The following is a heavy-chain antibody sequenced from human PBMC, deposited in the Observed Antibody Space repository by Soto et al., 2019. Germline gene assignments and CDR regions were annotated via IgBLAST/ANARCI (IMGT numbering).Heavy chain of an antibody. D-gene: IGHD1-26*01. J-gene: IGHJ5*02. V-gene: IGHV4-30-2*01. Sequence: QLQLQESGSGLVKPSQTLSLTCAVSGGSIRSGGYSWSWIRQPPGKGLEWIGYIYHSGSTYYNPSLKSRVTISVDRSKNQFSLKLTSVTAADTAVYYCAPGSGSPVGWFDPWGQGTLVTVSS. CDR3: APGSGSPVGWFDP. CDR2: IYHSGST. CDR1: GGSIRSGGYS.